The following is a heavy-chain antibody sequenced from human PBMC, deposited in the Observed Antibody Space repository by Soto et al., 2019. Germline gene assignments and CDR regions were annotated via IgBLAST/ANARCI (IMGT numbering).Heavy chain of an antibody. J-gene: IGHJ4*02. V-gene: IGHV5-51*04. CDR1: GYSFITYW. Sequence: ASRKSSCTASGYSFITYWIGWVRQMPGKGLEWLGVIYPGDSDSRYSPSFQGLVTISADKPVSTAYLQWSSLRASDTAMYYCARLVGATTSGFDYWGQGPLVTVSS. CDR3: ARLVGATTSGFDY. D-gene: IGHD1-26*01. CDR2: IYPGDSDS.